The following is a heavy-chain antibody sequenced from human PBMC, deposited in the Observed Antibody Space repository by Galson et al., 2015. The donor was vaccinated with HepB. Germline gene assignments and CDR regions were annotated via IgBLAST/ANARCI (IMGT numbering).Heavy chain of an antibody. V-gene: IGHV1-46*01. CDR3: TRDSLGIYQFDY. CDR2: INPSGGTT. CDR1: RDTFTKYY. Sequence: SVKVSCKASRDTFTKYYIHWVRQAPGQGLEWMGIINPSGGTTNYAQRFKGRVTMTRDTLTSTVHMDLRSLASEDTALYYCTRDSLGIYQFDYWGQGTLVTVSS. D-gene: IGHD1-26*01. J-gene: IGHJ4*02.